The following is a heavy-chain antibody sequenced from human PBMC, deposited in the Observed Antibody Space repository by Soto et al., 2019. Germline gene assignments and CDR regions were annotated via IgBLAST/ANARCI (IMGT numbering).Heavy chain of an antibody. V-gene: IGHV4-59*01. J-gene: IGHJ5*02. Sequence: QVQLQESGPGLVKPSETLSLTCTVSGDSISTYYWSWIRQPPGKGLEWMGYFHYSANTNYKPSLKSRITISVDTSKNQFSLKLTSVTAADTAVYYCAKTKEGGFDPWGQGILVTVSS. D-gene: IGHD3-16*01. CDR2: FHYSANT. CDR3: AKTKEGGFDP. CDR1: GDSISTYY.